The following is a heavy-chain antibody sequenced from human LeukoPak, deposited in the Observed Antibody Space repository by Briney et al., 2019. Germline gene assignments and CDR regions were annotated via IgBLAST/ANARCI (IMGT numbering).Heavy chain of an antibody. Sequence: SETLSLTCTVSGASISYYYWSWIRQPPGKGLEWIGYIHYSGTTNYSPSLKSRVTISVDTSKNQFSLKLSSVTAADTAVYYCAGGYYYMDVWGKGTTVTISS. V-gene: IGHV4-59*01. CDR3: AGGYYYMDV. CDR2: IHYSGTT. CDR1: GASISYYY. D-gene: IGHD2-15*01. J-gene: IGHJ6*03.